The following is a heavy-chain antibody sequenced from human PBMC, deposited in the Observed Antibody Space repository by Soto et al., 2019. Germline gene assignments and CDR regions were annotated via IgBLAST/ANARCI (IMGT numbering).Heavy chain of an antibody. D-gene: IGHD5-12*01. CDR2: INIGSGNT. V-gene: IGHV1-3*04. J-gene: IGHJ6*02. CDR1: GYDFPSYA. CDR3: ARDGGDCGYRLIYYYCIVLDV. Sequence: ASVKVSCKASGYDFPSYAMHWVRQAPGQRLEWMGWINIGSGNTEYSQNFQDRITITRDTSSSTVYMELNSLKSEDTAVYHCARDGGDCGYRLIYYYCIVLDVWAQGTMVTGSS.